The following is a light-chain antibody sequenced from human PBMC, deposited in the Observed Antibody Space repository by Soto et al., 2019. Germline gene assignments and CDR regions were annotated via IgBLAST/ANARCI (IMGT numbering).Light chain of an antibody. CDR2: RDN. J-gene: IGLJ2*01. V-gene: IGLV1-47*01. CDR1: SSNIGRHD. Sequence: QSVLTQPPSASGTPGQRVIISCSGSSSNIGRHDVYWYQHLPGTAPKVLIYRDNQRPSGVPDRFSGSKSGTSASLAISGLQSEDEADYFCATCDDDLSVLFGGGTKVTVL. CDR3: ATCDDDLSVL.